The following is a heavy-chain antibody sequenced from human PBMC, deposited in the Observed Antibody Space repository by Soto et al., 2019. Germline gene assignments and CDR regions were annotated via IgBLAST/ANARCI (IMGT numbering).Heavy chain of an antibody. CDR2: ISYDGSNK. V-gene: IGHV3-30*18. J-gene: IGHJ4*02. Sequence: VQLVESGGGVVQPGRSLRLSCAASGFTFSSYGMHWVRQAPGKGLEWVAVISYDGSNKYYADSVKGRFTISRDNSKNTLYLQMNSLRAEDTAVYYCAKDRSYYDSSGYTLFDYWGQGTLVTVSS. CDR1: GFTFSSYG. CDR3: AKDRSYYDSSGYTLFDY. D-gene: IGHD3-22*01.